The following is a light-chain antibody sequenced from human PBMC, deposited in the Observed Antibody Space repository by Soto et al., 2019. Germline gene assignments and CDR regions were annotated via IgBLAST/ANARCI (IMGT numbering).Light chain of an antibody. CDR1: QSLTSRY. J-gene: IGKJ1*01. CDR3: QQYDGSPRT. V-gene: IGKV3-20*01. Sequence: EILLTQSPGTLSLSPGERATLSCGASQSLTSRYLDWYQQKNGQAPRLLIYGASSRATGIPERLTGSGYGTDLTITISRLETEDFEVYYCQQYDGSPRTFGHGTKVDIK. CDR2: GAS.